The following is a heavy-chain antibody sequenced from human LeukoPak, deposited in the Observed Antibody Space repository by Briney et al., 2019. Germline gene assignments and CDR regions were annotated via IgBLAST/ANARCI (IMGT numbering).Heavy chain of an antibody. CDR2: ISSSSSYI. CDR1: GFTFSSYS. D-gene: IGHD6-13*01. Sequence: GGSLRLSCAASGFTFSSYSMNWVRQAPGKGLEWVSSISSSSSYIYYADSVKGRFTISRDNAKNSLYLQMNSLRAEDTAAYYCARGRIAAAATLFYWGQVTLVTVSS. CDR3: ARGRIAAAATLFY. J-gene: IGHJ4*02. V-gene: IGHV3-21*01.